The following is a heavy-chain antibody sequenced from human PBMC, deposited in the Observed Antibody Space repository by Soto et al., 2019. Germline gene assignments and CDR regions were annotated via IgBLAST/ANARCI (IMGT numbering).Heavy chain of an antibody. V-gene: IGHV1-18*01. CDR2: ISAYNGNT. D-gene: IGHD1-26*01. CDR1: GYTFTSYG. J-gene: IGHJ4*02. Sequence: ASVKVSCKASGYTFTSYGISWVRQAPGQGLEWMGRISAYNGNTNYAQKLQGRVTMTTDTSTSTANMELRSLRSDDTAVYYCARDWTSGSYFGSGYWGQGTLVTVSS. CDR3: ARDWTSGSYFGSGY.